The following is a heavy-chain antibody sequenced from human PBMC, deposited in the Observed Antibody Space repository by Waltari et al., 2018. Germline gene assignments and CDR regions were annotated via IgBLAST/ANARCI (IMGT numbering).Heavy chain of an antibody. CDR3: ARSVAGTTFRYYYGMDV. CDR2: ISAGNGNT. Sequence: QVQLVQPGAEVKKPGASVKVSCKASGYTFTSYGISWVRQAPGQGLEWMGWISAGNGNTKYSQKFQGRVTITRDTSASTAYMELSSLRSEDTAVYYCARSVAGTTFRYYYGMDVWGQGTTVTVSS. D-gene: IGHD1-7*01. CDR1: GYTFTSYG. J-gene: IGHJ6*02. V-gene: IGHV1-18*01.